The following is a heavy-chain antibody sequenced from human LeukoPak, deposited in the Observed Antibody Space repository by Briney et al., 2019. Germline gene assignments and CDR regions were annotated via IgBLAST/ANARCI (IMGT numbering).Heavy chain of an antibody. D-gene: IGHD2-2*01. CDR2: IYYSGST. Sequence: PSETLSLTCSVSGGSISSGDYYWSWIRQPPGKGLEWIGHIYYSGSTNYHPSLKSRVTVSVDTSKNQVSLKLSSLTAADTAVYYCARGPAAGGAWFDPWGQGTLVTVSS. J-gene: IGHJ5*02. V-gene: IGHV4-61*08. CDR3: ARGPAAGGAWFDP. CDR1: GGSISSGDYY.